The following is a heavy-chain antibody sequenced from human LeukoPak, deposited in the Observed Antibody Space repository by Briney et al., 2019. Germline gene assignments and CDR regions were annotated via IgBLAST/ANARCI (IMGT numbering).Heavy chain of an antibody. D-gene: IGHD4-17*01. V-gene: IGHV3-53*04. CDR3: AREREDYGLPFDI. CDR2: IYSAGST. J-gene: IGHJ3*02. CDR1: GFTVSSNY. Sequence: PGGSLRLSYAASGFTVSSNYMSWVRQAPGKGLEWVSVIYSAGSTYYADSVKGRFTISRHNSENTLYLQLSSLRGEDTAVYYCAREREDYGLPFDIWGQGTMVTVSS.